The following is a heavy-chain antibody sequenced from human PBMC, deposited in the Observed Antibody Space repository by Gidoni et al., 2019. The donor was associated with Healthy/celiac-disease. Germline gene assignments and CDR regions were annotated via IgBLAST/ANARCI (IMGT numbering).Heavy chain of an antibody. CDR1: GFTFCSYA. J-gene: IGHJ6*02. V-gene: IGHV3-23*01. CDR2: ISGSGGST. D-gene: IGHD3-16*01. CDR3: AKGGPLTPENYGMDV. Sequence: VQLLESGGGLVQPGGSLRLCCAASGFTFCSYAMSWVRQAPGKGLECVSAISGSGGSTYYADAEKGRFTISRDNSKNTLYLQMNSLRAEDTAVYYCAKGGPLTPENYGMDVWGQGTTVTVSS.